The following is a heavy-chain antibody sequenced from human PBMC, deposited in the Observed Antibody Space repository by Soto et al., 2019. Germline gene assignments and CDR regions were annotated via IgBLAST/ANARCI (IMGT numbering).Heavy chain of an antibody. CDR1: GYTFFSYG. J-gene: IGHJ5*02. CDR3: ARLVGPTSSDNWFDP. Sequence: QVKLEQSGAEVKKPGASVKVSCKASGYTFFSYGITWVRQAPGQGLEWMGWVSGYNGHTNYAQKFQGRVTMTRDISTTTAYMELRNLRSDDTAVYYCARLVGPTSSDNWFDPWCQGTLVTVSS. D-gene: IGHD1-26*01. V-gene: IGHV1-18*01. CDR2: VSGYNGHT.